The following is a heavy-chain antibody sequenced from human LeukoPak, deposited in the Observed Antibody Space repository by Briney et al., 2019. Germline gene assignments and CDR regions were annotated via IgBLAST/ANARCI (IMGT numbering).Heavy chain of an antibody. CDR1: GYSFTSYW. CDR2: IYPGDSDT. V-gene: IGHV5-51*01. Sequence: GESLQISCKGSGYSFTSYWIGWVRQMPGKGLEWMGIIYPGDSDTRYSPSFQGQVTISADKSISTAYLQWSTLKASDTAMYYCARQVTVTNINYFDYWGQGTLVTVSS. J-gene: IGHJ4*02. D-gene: IGHD4-17*01. CDR3: ARQVTVTNINYFDY.